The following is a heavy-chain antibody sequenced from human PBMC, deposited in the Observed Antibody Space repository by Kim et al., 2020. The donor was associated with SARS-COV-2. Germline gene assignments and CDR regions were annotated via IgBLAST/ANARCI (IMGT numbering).Heavy chain of an antibody. CDR1: GFSISDHY. D-gene: IGHD4-17*01. CDR3: TRRAVTTGYFQH. CDR2: TTHKANSYTT. J-gene: IGHJ1*01. Sequence: GGSLRLSCAASGFSISDHYMDWLRQAPGKGLEWVGRTTHKANSYTTEYAASVKGRFTISRDDSRNSLYLQMNSLKTEDTAVYYCTRRAVTTGYFQHWGQGTLVTVSS. V-gene: IGHV3-72*01.